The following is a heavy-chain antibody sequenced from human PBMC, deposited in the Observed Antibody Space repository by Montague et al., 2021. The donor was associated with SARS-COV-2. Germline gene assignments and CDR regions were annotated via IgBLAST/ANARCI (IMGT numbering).Heavy chain of an antibody. CDR3: ARDYGDYSYYYGLDV. J-gene: IGHJ6*02. CDR2: IYSSGST. V-gene: IGHV4-61*02. Sequence: TLSLTCTVSGGSIRSGSSYWSWIRQPAGKGLEWIGRIYSSGSTNYXPSLKSRVTMSVDTSKNQFSLKVSSVTAADTAVYYCARDYGDYSYYYGLDVWGQGTTATVSS. CDR1: GGSIRSGSSY. D-gene: IGHD4-17*01.